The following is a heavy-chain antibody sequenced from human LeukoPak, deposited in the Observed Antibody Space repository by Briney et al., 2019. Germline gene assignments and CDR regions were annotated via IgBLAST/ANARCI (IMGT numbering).Heavy chain of an antibody. CDR3: AREPYSSGSYQVDY. D-gene: IGHD3-10*01. Sequence: GGSLRLSCAASGFTFSSYSMNWVRQAPGKGLEWVSYISGSSSTIHYADSVKGRFTISRDNAKNSLYVQMNSLRADDTAVYYCAREPYSSGSYQVDYWGQGTPVTVSS. CDR2: ISGSSSTI. CDR1: GFTFSSYS. V-gene: IGHV3-48*01. J-gene: IGHJ4*02.